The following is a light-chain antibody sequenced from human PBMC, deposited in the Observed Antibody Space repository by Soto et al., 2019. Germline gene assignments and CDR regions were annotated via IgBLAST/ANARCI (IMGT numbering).Light chain of an antibody. V-gene: IGKV3-20*01. Sequence: DIVLTQSPGTLSLSPGERATLSCRANQTVSRNYLAWYQQKPGQTPRLLIYSASNKATVIPDRFRGSGSGTDFTLTITRLEPEDFGVYYCLQYATSRRTFGQATRVDIK. CDR3: LQYATSRRT. J-gene: IGKJ1*01. CDR2: SAS. CDR1: QTVSRNY.